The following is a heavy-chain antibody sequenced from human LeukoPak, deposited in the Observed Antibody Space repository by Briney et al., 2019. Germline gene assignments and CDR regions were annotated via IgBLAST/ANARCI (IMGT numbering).Heavy chain of an antibody. J-gene: IGHJ5*02. V-gene: IGHV4-39*01. CDR1: GGSVTTSSYY. Sequence: SETLSLTCTVSGGSVTTSSYYWGWIRQPPGKGLEWIGSMSHSGSAFYNPSLKSRVSISVDTSKNQFSLRVTSVTAANTALYYCARRSLREAYNRFDPWGQGTLVTVSS. CDR3: ARRSLREAYNRFDP. D-gene: IGHD3-10*01. CDR2: MSHSGSA.